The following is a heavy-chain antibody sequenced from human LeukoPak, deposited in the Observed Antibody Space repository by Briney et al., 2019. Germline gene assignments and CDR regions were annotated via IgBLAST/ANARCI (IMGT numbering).Heavy chain of an antibody. CDR1: GFTFSGCA. CDR2: IRSKANNYAT. V-gene: IGHV3-73*01. J-gene: IGHJ4*02. D-gene: IGHD5-18*01. Sequence: PGGSLRLSCAASGFTFSGCAIHWGRQASGKGLEWVGRIRSKANNYATAYAASVKGRFTISRDDSKNTAYLQMNTLKTEDTAVYYCTRFRDTALDFWGQGTLVTVSS. CDR3: TRFRDTALDF.